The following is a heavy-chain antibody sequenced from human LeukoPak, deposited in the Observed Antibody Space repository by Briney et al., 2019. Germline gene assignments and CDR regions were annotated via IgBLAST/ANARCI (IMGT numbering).Heavy chain of an antibody. Sequence: GGSLRLSCAASGLTVSSHYMSWVRQAPGKGLEWVSVIYSGGNTYYADSVKGRFTISRDNSKNTLYLQMNSLRAEDTAVYYCAPESWYWDYWGQGTLVTVSS. V-gene: IGHV3-53*01. CDR2: IYSGGNT. CDR3: APESWYWDY. J-gene: IGHJ4*02. D-gene: IGHD6-13*01. CDR1: GLTVSSHY.